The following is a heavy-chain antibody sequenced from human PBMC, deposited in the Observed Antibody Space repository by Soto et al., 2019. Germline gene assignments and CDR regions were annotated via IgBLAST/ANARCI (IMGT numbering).Heavy chain of an antibody. CDR1: GFSLSTYGAG. V-gene: IGHV2-5*02. CDR2: IYWDDDK. D-gene: IGHD1-7*01. J-gene: IGHJ4*02. CDR3: AHRLTLNSDWNYGRFDY. Sequence: SGPKLGNPTQTLTLNCTFSGFSLSTYGAGVGWIRQPPGKALQWLALIYWDDDKRYCPSLKSRLTITKDTSKNQVVLTMTNMDPVDTATYFCAHRLTLNSDWNYGRFDYWGQGTLVTVSS.